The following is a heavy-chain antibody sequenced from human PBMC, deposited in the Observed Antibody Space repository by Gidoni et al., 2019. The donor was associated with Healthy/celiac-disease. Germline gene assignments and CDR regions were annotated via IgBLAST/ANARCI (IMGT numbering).Heavy chain of an antibody. D-gene: IGHD6-19*01. CDR1: GLPFSSYG. J-gene: IGHJ4*02. Sequence: QVQLVESGGGMVQPGRSLRPSLAGSGLPFSSYGMHWVRQAPGKGLEWVAVIWYDGSNKYYADSVKGRFTISRDNSKNTLYLQMNSLRVEDTAVYYCARDGYSSGWGYFDYWGQGTLVTVSS. CDR3: ARDGYSSGWGYFDY. CDR2: IWYDGSNK. V-gene: IGHV3-33*01.